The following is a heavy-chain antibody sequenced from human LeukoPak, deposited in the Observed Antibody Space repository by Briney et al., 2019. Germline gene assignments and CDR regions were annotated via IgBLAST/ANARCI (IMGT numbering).Heavy chain of an antibody. J-gene: IGHJ5*02. CDR1: GFTISNLW. CDR3: AKDQYVVVVPETIANWFDP. CDR2: IKGDGSEK. D-gene: IGHD2-2*01. Sequence: GGSLRLSCAASGFTISNLWMTWVRQAPGKGLECVANIKGDGSEKNYVDSVKGRFTISRDDAKNSLYLQMNSLRAEDTAVYYCAKDQYVVVVPETIANWFDPRGQGTLVTVSS. V-gene: IGHV3-7*03.